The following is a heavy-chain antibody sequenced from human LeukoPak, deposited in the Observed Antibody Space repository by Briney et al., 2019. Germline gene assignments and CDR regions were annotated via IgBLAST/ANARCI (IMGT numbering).Heavy chain of an antibody. CDR1: GYTFTSYG. CDR2: ISAYNGNT. J-gene: IGHJ4*02. Sequence: GASVKVSCKASGYTFTSYGISWVRQAPGQGLEWMGWISAYNGNTNYAQKLQGRVTMITDTSTSTAYMELSRLRSDDTAVYYCARDLAGGNSVSSVYYWGQGTLVTVSS. V-gene: IGHV1-18*01. CDR3: ARDLAGGNSVSSVYY. D-gene: IGHD4-23*01.